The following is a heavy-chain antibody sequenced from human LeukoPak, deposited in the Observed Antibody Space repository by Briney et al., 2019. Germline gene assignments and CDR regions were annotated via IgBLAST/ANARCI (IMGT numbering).Heavy chain of an antibody. V-gene: IGHV3-30*02. D-gene: IGHD6-13*01. CDR1: GFTFSSYG. CDR2: IRYDGSNK. Sequence: QPGGSLLLSCAAAGFTFSSYGMHWGRQAPGKGLEWVAFIRYDGSNKYYADSVKGRFTISRDNSKNTLYLQMNSLRAEDTAVYYCANWQQPKEYWGQGTLVTVSS. J-gene: IGHJ4*02. CDR3: ANWQQPKEY.